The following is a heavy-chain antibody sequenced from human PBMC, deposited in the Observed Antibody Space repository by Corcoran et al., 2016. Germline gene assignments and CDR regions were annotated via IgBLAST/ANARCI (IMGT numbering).Heavy chain of an antibody. J-gene: IGHJ6*02. CDR3: ARAPGEIAAGTYSYYYYGMDG. D-gene: IGHD6-13*01. CDR1: GGTFSSYA. Sequence: QVQLVQSGAEVKKPGSSVKVSCKASGGTFSSYAISWVRQAPGQGLEWMGGIIPIFGTANYAQKFQGRVTITADESTSTAYMELSSLRSEDTAVYYCARAPGEIAAGTYSYYYYGMDGWGQGTTVTVSS. V-gene: IGHV1-69*01. CDR2: IIPIFGTA.